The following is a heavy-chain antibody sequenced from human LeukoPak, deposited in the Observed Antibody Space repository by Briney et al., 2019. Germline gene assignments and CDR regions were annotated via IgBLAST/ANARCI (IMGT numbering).Heavy chain of an antibody. CDR2: IYYSGST. Sequence: PSETLSLTCTVSGGSISSYYWSWIRQPPGKGLEWIGYIYYSGSTNYNPSLKSRVTISVDTSKNQFSLKLSSVTAADTAVYYCARAVDIVATCLFDYWGQGTLVTVSS. CDR3: ARAVDIVATCLFDY. CDR1: GGSISSYY. D-gene: IGHD5-12*01. V-gene: IGHV4-59*01. J-gene: IGHJ4*02.